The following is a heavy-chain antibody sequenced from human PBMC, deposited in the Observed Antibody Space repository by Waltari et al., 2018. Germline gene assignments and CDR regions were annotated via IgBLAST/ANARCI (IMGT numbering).Heavy chain of an antibody. D-gene: IGHD6-6*01. Sequence: EVQLLESGGGLVQPGGSLRLSCAASGFTFSSYAMSWVRQAPGKGLEWVSGISAGGDITYYAVSVKGRFTISRDNSKEMMYLQMNSLRAEDTAVYYCAKKMKYSSSSEEYWGQGALVTVSS. CDR3: AKKMKYSSSSEEY. CDR1: GFTFSSYA. CDR2: ISAGGDIT. V-gene: IGHV3-23*01. J-gene: IGHJ4*02.